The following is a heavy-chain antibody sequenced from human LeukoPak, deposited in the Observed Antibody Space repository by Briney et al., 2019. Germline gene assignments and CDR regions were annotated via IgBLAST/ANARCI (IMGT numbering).Heavy chain of an antibody. CDR3: AHRGDIVVVPARPSDAFDI. D-gene: IGHD2-2*01. V-gene: IGHV2-5*01. Sequence: SGPTLVNPPQTLTLTCTFSGFSLSASGVGVGWIRRPPGKALERLALIYWNDDRRYSPSLKSRLTITKDTSKNQVVLTMTNMDPVDTATYYCAHRGDIVVVPARPSDAFDIWGQGTMVTVSS. CDR1: GFSLSASGVG. CDR2: IYWNDDR. J-gene: IGHJ3*02.